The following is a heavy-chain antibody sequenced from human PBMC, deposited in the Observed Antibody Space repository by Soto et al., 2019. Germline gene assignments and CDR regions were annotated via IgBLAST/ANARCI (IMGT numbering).Heavy chain of an antibody. CDR1: GFSFHDAW. D-gene: IGHD3-10*01. J-gene: IGHJ4*02. CDR3: TADLIGTYYSPYAY. V-gene: IGHV3-15*07. CDR2: IKSKTDGETT. Sequence: ESGGGLVKPGGSLSLSCAASGFSFHDAWMNWVREAPGKGLEWVGRIKSKTDGETTDYAAPVKGRFSVSRDDSKNTLYLQMNSLKTEDTAVYYCTADLIGTYYSPYAYWGQGILVTVSS.